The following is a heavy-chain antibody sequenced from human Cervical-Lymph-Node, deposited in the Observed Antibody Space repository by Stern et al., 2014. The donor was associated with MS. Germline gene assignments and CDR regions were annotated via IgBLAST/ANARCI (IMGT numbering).Heavy chain of an antibody. J-gene: IGHJ6*02. CDR1: GYSFTNYD. CDR2: MHPNSTNT. Sequence: QVQLVESGAEVKKPGASVKVSCKASGYSFTNYDINWVRQATGQGLEWMGWMHPNSTNTVYAQKFQDRVTMTRDTSLGTAYMELSSLTSEDTAVYYCARLRGYLVPAAHYYYCGMDVWGQGTTVTVSS. V-gene: IGHV1-8*01. CDR3: ARLRGYLVPAAHYYYCGMDV. D-gene: IGHD2-2*01.